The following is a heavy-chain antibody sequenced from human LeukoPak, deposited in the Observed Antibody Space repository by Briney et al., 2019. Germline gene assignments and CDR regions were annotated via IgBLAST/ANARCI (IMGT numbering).Heavy chain of an antibody. J-gene: IGHJ4*02. Sequence: GESLRIYCKGSGYSFTTYWMTWVRQMPGKGLEWMGRIEPSDSSTNYSPSFQGRVSMSAYKSINTAYLQWSSLKASDTAFYYCARRRAYSSNWYANRYYFDYWGQGTLVTVSA. V-gene: IGHV5-10-1*01. CDR2: IEPSDSST. D-gene: IGHD6-13*01. CDR1: GYSFTTYW. CDR3: ARRRAYSSNWYANRYYFDY.